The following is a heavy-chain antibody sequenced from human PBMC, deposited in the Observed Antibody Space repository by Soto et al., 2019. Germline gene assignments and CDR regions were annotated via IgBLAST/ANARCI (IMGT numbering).Heavy chain of an antibody. CDR2: IYYSGST. Sequence: QVQLQESGPGLVKPSETLSLTCTVSGGSISSYYWSWIRQPPGKGLEWIGYIYYSGSTNYNPSLKSRVTISVDTSKTQFSLKLSSVTAADTAVYYCARYRGGSFYFDYWGQGTLVTVSS. CDR3: ARYRGGSFYFDY. D-gene: IGHD1-26*01. V-gene: IGHV4-59*01. J-gene: IGHJ4*02. CDR1: GGSISSYY.